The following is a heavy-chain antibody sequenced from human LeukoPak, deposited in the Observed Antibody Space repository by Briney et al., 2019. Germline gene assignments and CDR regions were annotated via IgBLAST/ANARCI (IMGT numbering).Heavy chain of an antibody. J-gene: IGHJ4*02. CDR3: AKDQGSDHPYFFDY. CDR2: IRYDRTNN. D-gene: IGHD6-19*01. CDR1: KFTFTTYG. Sequence: GGSLRLSCAASKFTFTTYGMHWVRQAPGKGLEWVAFIRYDRTNNYYADSVKGRFTISRDNSKNTLYLQMNSLRAEDTAVYYCAKDQGSDHPYFFDYWGQGTLVAVSS. V-gene: IGHV3-30*02.